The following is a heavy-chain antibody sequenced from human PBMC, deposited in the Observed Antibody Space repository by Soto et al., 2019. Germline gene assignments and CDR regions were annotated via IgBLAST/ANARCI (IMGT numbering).Heavy chain of an antibody. CDR2: ISAYNGNT. D-gene: IGHD3-3*01. CDR1: GYTFTSYG. Sequence: ASVKVSCKASGYTFTSYGISWVRQAPGQGLEWMGWISAYNGNTNYAQKLQGRVTVTTDTSTSTAYMELRSLRSDDTAVYYCARDHYDFWSGSPPYGMDVWGQGTTVTVSS. V-gene: IGHV1-18*01. CDR3: ARDHYDFWSGSPPYGMDV. J-gene: IGHJ6*02.